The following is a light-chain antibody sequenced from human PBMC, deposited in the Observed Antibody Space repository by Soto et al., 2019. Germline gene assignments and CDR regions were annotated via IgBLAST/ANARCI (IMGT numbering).Light chain of an antibody. CDR3: QHYNAFPWP. J-gene: IGKJ1*01. Sequence: IQLTQSPSARAASAGDRVTITFRASQGISSYLAWYQQKPGKAPKLPIYAASTLQSGVPSRFSGSGSGTEFTLTIGGLQPDDFATYYCQHYNAFPWPFGQGTKVDIK. CDR1: QGISSY. V-gene: IGKV1-9*01. CDR2: AAS.